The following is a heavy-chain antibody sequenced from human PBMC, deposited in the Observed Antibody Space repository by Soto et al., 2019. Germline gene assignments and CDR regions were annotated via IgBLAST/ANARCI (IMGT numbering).Heavy chain of an antibody. D-gene: IGHD6-25*01. CDR2: ISFDGSTK. J-gene: IGHJ4*02. CDR3: AREGIAASGPNFSDF. Sequence: QVQLVESGGGVVQPGRSLTIFCTASGFTFKHNAMHWIRQAPAKGLEWVADISFDGSTKNYADSVKVRFTISRDNSKNTLSLQMRALQGEETATYYCAREGIAASGPNFSDFWGQGTLVAGSS. V-gene: IGHV3-30-3*01. CDR1: GFTFKHNA.